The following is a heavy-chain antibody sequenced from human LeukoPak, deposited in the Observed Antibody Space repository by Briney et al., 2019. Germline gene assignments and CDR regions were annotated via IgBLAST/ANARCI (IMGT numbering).Heavy chain of an antibody. CDR1: GFTFSDYY. Sequence: GGSLRLSCAASGFTFSDYYMTWIRQAPGKGLEWISYISNSGDTIYYADSVKGRFTISRDNAKNSLYLQMNSLRAEDTAVYYCAELGITMIGGVWGKGTTVTISS. J-gene: IGHJ6*04. V-gene: IGHV3-11*04. D-gene: IGHD3-10*02. CDR2: ISNSGDTI. CDR3: AELGITMIGGV.